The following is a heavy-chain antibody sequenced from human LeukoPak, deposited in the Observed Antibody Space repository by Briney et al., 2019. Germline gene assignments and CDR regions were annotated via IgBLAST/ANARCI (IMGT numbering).Heavy chain of an antibody. J-gene: IGHJ4*02. CDR3: AKGPHEGVGATLY. CDR2: ITSTGSYI. V-gene: IGHV3-21*01. D-gene: IGHD1-26*01. CDR1: GFTFSSFT. Sequence: GGSLRLSCAASGFTFSSFTITWVRRAPGKGLEWVSSITSTGSYINYADSAQGRFTISRDNAKKSVFLQMNSLRDEDTAVYYCAKGPHEGVGATLYWGQGTLVTVSS.